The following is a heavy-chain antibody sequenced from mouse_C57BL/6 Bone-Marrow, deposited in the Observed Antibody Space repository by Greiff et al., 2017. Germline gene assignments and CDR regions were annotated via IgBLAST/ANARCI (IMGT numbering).Heavy chain of an antibody. D-gene: IGHD1-1*01. Sequence: VMLVESGGGLVKPGGSLKLSCAASGFTFSSYTMSWGRQNPEKRLEWVATISRGGGKTYYPDSVKGRFTISSDTAKNTLYLQISSLRSEDTALLYCASRYCYGSSDPPWFAYWGQGTLVTVSA. CDR3: ASRYCYGSSDPPWFAY. V-gene: IGHV5-9*01. CDR1: GFTFSSYT. J-gene: IGHJ3*01. CDR2: ISRGGGKT.